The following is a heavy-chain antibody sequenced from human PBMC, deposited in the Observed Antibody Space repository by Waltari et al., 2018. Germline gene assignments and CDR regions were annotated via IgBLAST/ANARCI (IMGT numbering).Heavy chain of an antibody. V-gene: IGHV1-2*06. CDR3: VRGSGGYSWFDP. CDR2: FNPDSGGT. D-gene: IGHD3-10*01. CDR1: GYIFTDYY. J-gene: IGHJ5*02. Sequence: QVQLVQSGAEVKKPGASVKVSCKASGYIFTDYYLHWVRQAPGRGLEGGGRFNPDSGGTNYSHKFQGRVTMTTDTSITTAYMELSRLTSDDTALYYCVRGSGGYSWFDPWGQGTLLTVSS.